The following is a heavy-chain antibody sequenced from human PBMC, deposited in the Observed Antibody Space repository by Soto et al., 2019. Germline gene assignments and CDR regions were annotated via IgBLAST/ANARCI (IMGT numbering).Heavy chain of an antibody. CDR2: INPTTGAT. D-gene: IGHD6-19*01. J-gene: IGHJ5*02. CDR3: AKGDSSWVSWFDP. Sequence: ADSGKGSCKACGYPFTAQYLHLVRKAPGEGLEWMGWINPTTGATRYAQKFQGRVTMTRDTSMSTAYLEVRSLRPDDTAVYYCAKGDSSWVSWFDPWGQGTLVTVSS. CDR1: GYPFTAQY. V-gene: IGHV1-2*02.